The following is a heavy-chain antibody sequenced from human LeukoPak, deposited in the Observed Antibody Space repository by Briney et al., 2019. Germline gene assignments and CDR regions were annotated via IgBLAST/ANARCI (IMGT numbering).Heavy chain of an antibody. V-gene: IGHV3-48*01. Sequence: GGSLRLSCAASGFSFSMYSMNWVRQAPGKGLEWISYISSGTSTISYADSVKGRFTISRDNAMNSLSLRMNSLRAEDTAVYYCARGTSSSDYSRLYYFDYWGQGTLVTVSS. CDR1: GFSFSMYS. D-gene: IGHD3-22*01. J-gene: IGHJ4*02. CDR2: ISSGTSTI. CDR3: ARGTSSSDYSRLYYFDY.